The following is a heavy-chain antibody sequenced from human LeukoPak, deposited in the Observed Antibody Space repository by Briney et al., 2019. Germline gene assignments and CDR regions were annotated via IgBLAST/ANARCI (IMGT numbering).Heavy chain of an antibody. J-gene: IGHJ6*03. CDR3: AREGGVLPKGYYYYMDV. CDR2: ISAYNGNT. Sequence: ASVKVSCKASGYTFTSYGISWVRQAPGQGLEWMGWISAYNGNTNYAQKLQGRVTMTTDTSTSTAYMELRSLRSDDTAVYYCAREGGVLPKGYYYYMDVWGKGTTVTVSS. CDR1: GYTFTSYG. V-gene: IGHV1-18*01. D-gene: IGHD2-15*01.